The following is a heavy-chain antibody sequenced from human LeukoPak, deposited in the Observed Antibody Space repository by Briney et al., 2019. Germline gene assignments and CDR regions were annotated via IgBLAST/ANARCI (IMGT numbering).Heavy chain of an antibody. V-gene: IGHV4-34*01. D-gene: IGHD3-22*01. CDR3: SRGRKDVNMILVVMACVSYYLDV. J-gene: IGHJ6*03. Sequence: SETLSLTCAVYGGSFSDYYWTWVRQTPRKGLEWIGEMSPSGSSNYNPSLTSRVTISVDTSKNQFSLKLRSVTAADTAVYYCSRGRKDVNMILVVMACVSYYLDVWSKGTTVTVS. CDR1: GGSFSDYY. CDR2: MSPSGSS.